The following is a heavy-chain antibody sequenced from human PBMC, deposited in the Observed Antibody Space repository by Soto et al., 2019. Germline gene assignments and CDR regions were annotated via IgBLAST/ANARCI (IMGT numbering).Heavy chain of an antibody. J-gene: IGHJ4*02. Sequence: QVQLQESGPGLVKPSGTLSLTCAVSSGSITSSNWWSWVRQPPGKGLEWIGEVSHTGNTNYIPSLKSRVTISVDKSRNQFSLRLSSVIAAETAVYYCARNRYGGYAIDYWGQGTLVTVSS. CDR3: ARNRYGGYAIDY. CDR2: VSHTGNT. V-gene: IGHV4-4*02. D-gene: IGHD5-12*01. CDR1: SGSITSSNW.